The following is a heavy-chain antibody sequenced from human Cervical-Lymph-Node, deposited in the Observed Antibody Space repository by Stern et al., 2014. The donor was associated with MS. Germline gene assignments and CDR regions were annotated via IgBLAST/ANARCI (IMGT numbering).Heavy chain of an antibody. CDR2: IYYSGTT. V-gene: IGHV4-31*03. Sequence: QVQLVESGPGLVKPSQTLPLTCTVSGGSVSSDNYYWTWIRQHPGKGLEWIGHIYYSGTTYYNPSLKSRVTISIDTSKNQFSLNLNSVTAADTAMYYCARDQFTTSLDVWGQGTTVTVSS. CDR1: GGSVSSDNYY. CDR3: ARDQFTTSLDV. J-gene: IGHJ6*02. D-gene: IGHD2-2*01.